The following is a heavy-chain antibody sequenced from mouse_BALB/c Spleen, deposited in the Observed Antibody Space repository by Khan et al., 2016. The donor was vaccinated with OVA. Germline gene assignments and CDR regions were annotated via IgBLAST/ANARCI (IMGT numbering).Heavy chain of an antibody. V-gene: IGHV2-6-4*01. Sequence: QVQLKESGPGLVAPSQSLSITCTVSGFPLSRYSVHWMRQPPGKGLEWLGMIWAGGSTDYNSALKSRLSINKDNSKSQVFLKMNSLQTDDTAIYYRVRNRDGGSYWYFDVWGAGTTVTVSS. CDR3: VRNRDGGSYWYFDV. CDR1: GFPLSRYS. CDR2: IWAGGST. J-gene: IGHJ1*01. D-gene: IGHD1-2*01.